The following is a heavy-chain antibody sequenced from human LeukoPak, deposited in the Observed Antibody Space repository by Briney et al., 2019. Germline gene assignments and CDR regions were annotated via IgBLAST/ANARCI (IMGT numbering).Heavy chain of an antibody. Sequence: PSETLSLTCAVSGYSISSGYYWGWIRQPPGKGLEWIGSIYHSGSTYYNPSLKSRVTISVDTSKNQFSLKLSSVTAADTALYYCARSTVAGAFDIWGQGTMVTVSS. CDR3: ARSTVAGAFDI. CDR1: GYSISSGYY. D-gene: IGHD4-23*01. CDR2: IYHSGST. J-gene: IGHJ3*02. V-gene: IGHV4-38-2*01.